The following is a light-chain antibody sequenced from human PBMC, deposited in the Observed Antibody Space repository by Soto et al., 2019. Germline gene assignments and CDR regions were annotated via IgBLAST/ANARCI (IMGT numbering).Light chain of an antibody. Sequence: EIVVTQSAATLSVSPGERATLSCRASQGLXSNLVWYERKPGQAPRVLXDCASTMATGSPARLSGSGSGTEFTPTISRLQSEDFAVYYCQQYKNRTRTFGHGTKVDIK. CDR3: QQYKNRTRT. CDR2: CAS. V-gene: IGKV3-15*01. J-gene: IGKJ3*01. CDR1: QGLXSN.